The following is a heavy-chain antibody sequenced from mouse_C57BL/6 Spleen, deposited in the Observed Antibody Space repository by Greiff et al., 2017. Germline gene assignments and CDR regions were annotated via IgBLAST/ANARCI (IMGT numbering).Heavy chain of an antibody. CDR3: ARSRLYFDY. Sequence: QVQLQQPGAELVRPGYSVKLSCKASGYTFTSYWMDWVKQRPGQGLEWIGNIYPSDSETHYNQKFKDKATLTVDKSSSTAYMQLSSLTSEDSAVYYCARSRLYFDYWGQGTTLTVSS. V-gene: IGHV1-61*01. CDR2: IYPSDSET. D-gene: IGHD3-2*02. J-gene: IGHJ2*01. CDR1: GYTFTSYW.